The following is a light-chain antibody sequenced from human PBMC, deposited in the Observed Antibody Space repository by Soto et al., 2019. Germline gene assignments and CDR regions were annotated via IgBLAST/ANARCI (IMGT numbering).Light chain of an antibody. J-gene: IGKJ1*01. Sequence: DIQMTQSPSTLSASVGDRVTITCRASQTISSWVAWYQQKPGKAPKLLIYKASSLESGVPSRFSGSGSGTEFTPTISSLQPDDFANYYCQQYNSYSWTFGQGTKVEIK. CDR3: QQYNSYSWT. V-gene: IGKV1-5*03. CDR2: KAS. CDR1: QTISSW.